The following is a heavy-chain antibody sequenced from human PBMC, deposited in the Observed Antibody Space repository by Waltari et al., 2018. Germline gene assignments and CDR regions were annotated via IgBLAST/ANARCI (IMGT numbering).Heavy chain of an antibody. Sequence: EVQLLESGGGLVQPGGSLRLPCAASGFTFSSYAMSWFRQAPGKGLEWVSAISGSGGSTYYADSVKGRFTISRDNSKNTLYLQMNSLRAEDTAVYYCAKDPIWGYSYGGGQGTLVTVSS. CDR3: AKDPIWGYSYG. CDR1: GFTFSSYA. V-gene: IGHV3-23*01. CDR2: ISGSGGST. D-gene: IGHD5-18*01. J-gene: IGHJ4*02.